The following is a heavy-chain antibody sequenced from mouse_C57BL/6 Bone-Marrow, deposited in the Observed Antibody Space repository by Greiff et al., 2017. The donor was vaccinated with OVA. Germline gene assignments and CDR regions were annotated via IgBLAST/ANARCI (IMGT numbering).Heavy chain of an antibody. Sequence: QVQLQQPGAELVKPGASVKLSCKASGYTFTSYWMQWVKQRPGQGLEWIGEIDPSDSYTNYNKKFKGKATLTVDTSSSTAYMQLSSLTSEDSAVYYCARDTTVVDAYYFDYWGQGTTLTVSS. D-gene: IGHD1-1*01. V-gene: IGHV1-50*01. CDR3: ARDTTVVDAYYFDY. J-gene: IGHJ2*01. CDR1: GYTFTSYW. CDR2: IDPSDSYT.